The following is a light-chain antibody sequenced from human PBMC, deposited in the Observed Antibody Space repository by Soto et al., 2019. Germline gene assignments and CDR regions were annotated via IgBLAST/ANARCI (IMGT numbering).Light chain of an antibody. J-gene: IGKJ1*01. Sequence: DIQRTQSPSTLSASVGDRVTITCRASQSISSWLAWYQQKPGKTPKVLIYKASSLESGVPSRFSGSGSGTDFTLTISSLQPDDCATSCCLQYNSYPWTFGQGTEVEIK. CDR2: KAS. CDR1: QSISSW. CDR3: LQYNSYPWT. V-gene: IGKV1-5*03.